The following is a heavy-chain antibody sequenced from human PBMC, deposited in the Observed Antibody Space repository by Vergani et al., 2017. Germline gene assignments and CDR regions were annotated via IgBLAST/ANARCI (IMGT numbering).Heavy chain of an antibody. CDR3: ARRRSYYYSYMVV. CDR2: INHSGST. J-gene: IGHJ6*03. V-gene: IGHV4-34*01. D-gene: IGHD5-24*01. Sequence: QVQLQQWGAGLLKPSETLSLTCAVYGGSFSGYYWCWIRQPPGKGLERIGEINHSGSTNYNPSLKSRVTISVDTSKNQFSLKLSSVTAAETTVYYCARRRSYYYSYMVVWGKGTTVTVSS. CDR1: GGSFSGYY.